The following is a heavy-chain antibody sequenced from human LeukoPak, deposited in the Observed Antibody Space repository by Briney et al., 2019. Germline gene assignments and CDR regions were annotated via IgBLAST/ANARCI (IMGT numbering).Heavy chain of an antibody. CDR1: GGTFSSYA. Sequence: GASVKVSCKASGGTFSSYAISWVRQAPGQGLEWMGWINPNSGGTNYAQKFQGRVTMTRDTSISTAYMELSRLRSDDTAVYYCARWEPLTGYELRYWGQGTLVTVSS. CDR2: INPNSGGT. CDR3: ARWEPLTGYELRY. J-gene: IGHJ4*02. D-gene: IGHD3-9*01. V-gene: IGHV1-2*02.